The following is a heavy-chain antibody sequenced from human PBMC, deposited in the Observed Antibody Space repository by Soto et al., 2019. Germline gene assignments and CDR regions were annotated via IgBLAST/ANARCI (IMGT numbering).Heavy chain of an antibody. D-gene: IGHD3-22*01. CDR2: ISGSGGST. V-gene: IGHV3-23*01. CDR1: GFTFSSYA. J-gene: IGHJ4*02. CDR3: AKSLYYDGPGLHKPELGYYFDY. Sequence: GGSLRLSCAASGFTFSSYAMSWVRQAPGKGLEWVSAISGSGGSTYYADSVKGRFTISRDNSKNTLYLQMNSLRAEDTAVYYCAKSLYYDGPGLHKPELGYYFDYWGQGTLVTVSS.